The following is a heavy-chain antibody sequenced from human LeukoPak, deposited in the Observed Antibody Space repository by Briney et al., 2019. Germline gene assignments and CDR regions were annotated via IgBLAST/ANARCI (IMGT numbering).Heavy chain of an antibody. CDR1: GGSFSGYY. J-gene: IGHJ5*02. CDR2: IYYSGST. Sequence: KPSETLSLTCAVYGGSFSGYYWSWIRQPPGKGLEWIGYIYYSGSTYYTPSLKSRVTISVDTSKNQFSLKLSSVTAADTAVYYCARTYYDFWSGYKNNWFDPWGQRTLVTVSS. CDR3: ARTYYDFWSGYKNNWFDP. V-gene: IGHV4-30-4*01. D-gene: IGHD3-3*01.